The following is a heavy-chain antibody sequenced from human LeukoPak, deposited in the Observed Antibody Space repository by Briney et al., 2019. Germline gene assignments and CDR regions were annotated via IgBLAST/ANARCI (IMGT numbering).Heavy chain of an antibody. V-gene: IGHV3-48*01. J-gene: IGHJ4*02. CDR2: ISSSSNTI. D-gene: IGHD3-22*01. CDR1: GFTFSSYS. Sequence: GGSLRLSCAASGFTFSSYSMYWVRQAPGKGLEWVSYISSSSNTIYYADSVKGRFTISRDNAKNSLYLQMNSLRAGDTAVYYCARSRYDSSGYYGIIGNWGQGTLVTVSS. CDR3: ARSRYDSSGYYGIIGN.